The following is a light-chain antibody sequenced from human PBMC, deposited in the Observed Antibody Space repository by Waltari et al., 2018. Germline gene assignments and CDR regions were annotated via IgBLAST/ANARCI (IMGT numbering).Light chain of an antibody. CDR2: KDS. J-gene: IGLJ2*01. Sequence: SYELTQPPSVSVSPGQTARITCSGDALAKQYAYWYQQKPGQAPVMVIYKDSERPSGIPGRFSGSSSGTTVTLTISGVQAENEAEYFCQSADSSGSYVIFGGGTKLTVL. CDR3: QSADSSGSYVI. CDR1: ALAKQY. V-gene: IGLV3-25*03.